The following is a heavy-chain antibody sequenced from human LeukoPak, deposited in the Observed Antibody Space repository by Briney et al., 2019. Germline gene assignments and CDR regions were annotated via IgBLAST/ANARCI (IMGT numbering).Heavy chain of an antibody. D-gene: IGHD3-10*01. V-gene: IGHV3-21*04. Sequence: KSGGSLRLSCAASGFTFGSYSMTGVCQAPGKGLEWVSLIDSNSNFMNYADSVKGRFTISRDNAKNSLYLRMNSLRAEDTALYYCARRRTYYYSLSYYYMDVWGKGTTVTVSS. CDR2: IDSNSNFM. J-gene: IGHJ6*03. CDR3: ARRRTYYYSLSYYYMDV. CDR1: GFTFGSYS.